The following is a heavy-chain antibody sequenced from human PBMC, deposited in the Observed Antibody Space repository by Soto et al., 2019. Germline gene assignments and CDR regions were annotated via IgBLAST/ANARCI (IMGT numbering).Heavy chain of an antibody. J-gene: IGHJ4*02. CDR3: AKRSTSRTYSFDY. D-gene: IGHD1-1*01. CDR1: GFTFTSYA. CDR2: IGTRTGDL. V-gene: IGHV3-23*01. Sequence: GSLRLSCAASGFTFTSYAMTWVRQGPGKGLEWVSSIGTRTGDLLYADSVKGRFTISRDNSRNTLYLQMNSLRTEDTAIYYCAKRSTSRTYSFDYWGQGTPVTFSS.